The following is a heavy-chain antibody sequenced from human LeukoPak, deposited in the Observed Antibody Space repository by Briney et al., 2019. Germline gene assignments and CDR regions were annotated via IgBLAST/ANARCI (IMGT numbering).Heavy chain of an antibody. CDR1: GGSISSGDYY. V-gene: IGHV4-30-4*08. CDR3: ARAGSDIVVVPNWFDP. J-gene: IGHJ5*02. Sequence: SQTLSLTCTVSGGSISSGDYYWSWIRQPPGKGLEWSGYIYYSGSTYYNPSRQSRVTISVGTSNTEFSLKLSSVTAADTAVYFCARAGSDIVVVPNWFDPWGQGTLVTVSS. CDR2: IYYSGST. D-gene: IGHD2-2*01.